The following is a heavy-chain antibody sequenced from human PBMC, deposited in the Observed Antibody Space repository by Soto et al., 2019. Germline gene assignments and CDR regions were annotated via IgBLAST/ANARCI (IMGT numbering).Heavy chain of an antibody. CDR2: ISSDSNYI. D-gene: IGHD6-19*01. V-gene: IGHV3-21*01. CDR3: ARVPSQWLVYFDY. CDR1: GFTFSSYS. Sequence: EVQLVESGGGLVKPGGSLRLSCAASGFTFSSYSMNWVRQAPGKGLEWISSISSDSNYIYYADSVKGRFTISRDNAKNSLYLQMNSLRAEDTAVFYCARVPSQWLVYFDYWGQGTLVTVSS. J-gene: IGHJ4*02.